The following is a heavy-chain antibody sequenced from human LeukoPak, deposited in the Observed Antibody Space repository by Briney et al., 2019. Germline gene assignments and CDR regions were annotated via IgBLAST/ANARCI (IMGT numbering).Heavy chain of an antibody. J-gene: IGHJ3*02. CDR2: ISSSSSYI. D-gene: IGHD3-22*01. CDR3: ARDQRVGELIVGTDAFDI. V-gene: IGHV3-21*04. CDR1: GFTFSRHS. Sequence: KAGGSLRLSCAASGFTFSRHSINWVRQAPGKGLEWVSSISSSSSYIYYADSVKGRFTISRDNAKNSLYLQMNSLRAEDTALYYCARDQRVGELIVGTDAFDIWGQGTMVTVSS.